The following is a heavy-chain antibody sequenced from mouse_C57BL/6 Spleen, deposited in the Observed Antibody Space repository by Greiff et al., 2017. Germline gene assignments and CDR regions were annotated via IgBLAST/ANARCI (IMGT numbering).Heavy chain of an antibody. J-gene: IGHJ4*01. CDR2: ISYDGSN. CDR1: GYSITSGYY. CDR3: ARWLPYYYAMDY. D-gene: IGHD2-2*01. V-gene: IGHV3-6*01. Sequence: EVKLLESGPGLVKPSQSLSLTCSVTGYSITSGYYWNWIRQFPGNKLEWMGYISYDGSNNYNPSLKNRISITRDTSKNQFFLKLNSVTTEDTATYYCARWLPYYYAMDYWGQGTSVTVSS.